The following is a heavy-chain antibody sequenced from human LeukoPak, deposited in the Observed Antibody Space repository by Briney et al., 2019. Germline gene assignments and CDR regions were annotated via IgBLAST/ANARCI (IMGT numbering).Heavy chain of an antibody. CDR3: AKAGMATYFEREDY. D-gene: IGHD5-24*01. CDR2: ISYDGSNK. V-gene: IGHV3-30*18. Sequence: RGSPRLSCAASGFTFSNYGMHWVGQAPSKGLEWVAVISYDGSNKYYADSVKCRLTVSRDNSKNTLYMQMNSLRAEDTAVYYCAKAGMATYFEREDYWGQGTLVTVSS. CDR1: GFTFSNYG. J-gene: IGHJ4*02.